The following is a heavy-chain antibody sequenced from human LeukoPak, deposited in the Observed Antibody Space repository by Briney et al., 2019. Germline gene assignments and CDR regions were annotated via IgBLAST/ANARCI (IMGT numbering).Heavy chain of an antibody. Sequence: SETLSLTCTVSGGSISSYYWSWIRQPPGKGLEWIGYIYYSGSTNYNPSLKSRVAISVDTSKNQFSLKLSSVTAADTAVYYCARAISGYSYGSWFDPWGQGTLVTVSS. CDR2: IYYSGST. D-gene: IGHD5-18*01. CDR3: ARAISGYSYGSWFDP. CDR1: GGSISSYY. V-gene: IGHV4-59*01. J-gene: IGHJ5*02.